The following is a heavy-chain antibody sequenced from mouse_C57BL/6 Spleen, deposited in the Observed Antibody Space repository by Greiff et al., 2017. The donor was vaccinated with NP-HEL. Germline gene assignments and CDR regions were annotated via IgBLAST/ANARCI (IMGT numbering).Heavy chain of an antibody. J-gene: IGHJ1*03. CDR3: ARVDYDYDGAYWYFDV. CDR1: GYTFTDYN. CDR2: INPNNGGT. D-gene: IGHD2-4*01. V-gene: IGHV1-18*01. Sequence: VQLKQSGPELVKPGASVKIPCKASGYTFTDYNMDWVKQSHGKSLEWIGDINPNNGGTIYNQKFKGKATLTVDKSSSTAYMELRSLTSEDTAVYYCARVDYDYDGAYWYFDVWGTGTTVTVSS.